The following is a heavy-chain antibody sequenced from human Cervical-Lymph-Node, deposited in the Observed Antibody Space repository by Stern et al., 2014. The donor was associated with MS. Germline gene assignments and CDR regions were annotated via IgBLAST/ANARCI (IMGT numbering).Heavy chain of an antibody. CDR2: IYSSGST. Sequence: VQLVESGPGLLKPSETLSLTCTVSGDSIRTYFWTWIRQSPGKTLEWIGYIYSSGSTDYNPSLKSRVTMSLDTANKHFSLKRSSVTAADTAVYFCARKADWGDYFDYWGQGTLVTVSS. V-gene: IGHV4-4*08. CDR3: ARKADWGDYFDY. CDR1: GDSIRTYF. D-gene: IGHD7-27*01. J-gene: IGHJ4*02.